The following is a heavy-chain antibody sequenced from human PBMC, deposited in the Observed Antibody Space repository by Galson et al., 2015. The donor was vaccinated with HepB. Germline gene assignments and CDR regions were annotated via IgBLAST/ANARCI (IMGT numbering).Heavy chain of an antibody. CDR1: GFTFGDYA. J-gene: IGHJ5*02. CDR3: TRSIVVVVAAPNWFDP. D-gene: IGHD2-15*01. Sequence: SLRLSCAASGFTFGDYAMSWFRQAPGKGLEWVGFIRSKAYGGTTEYAASVKGRFTISRDDSKSIAYLQMNSLKTEDTAVYYCTRSIVVVVAAPNWFDPWGQGTLVTVSS. V-gene: IGHV3-49*03. CDR2: IRSKAYGGTT.